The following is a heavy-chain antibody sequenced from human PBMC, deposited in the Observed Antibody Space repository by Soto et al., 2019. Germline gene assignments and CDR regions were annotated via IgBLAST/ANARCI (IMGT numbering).Heavy chain of an antibody. CDR3: ARYIMGTNYYYYGMDF. Sequence: PSETLSLTCDVYGGSFSDYIWTWIRQTPGKGLQWIGQINHSGSANYNPSLKSRVTISVHTSNSQFSLKLSSVTAADTAVYYCARYIMGTNYYYYGMDFRGQGTTVTVSS. J-gene: IGHJ6*02. CDR2: INHSGSA. V-gene: IGHV4-34*01. CDR1: GGSFSDYI. D-gene: IGHD5-12*01.